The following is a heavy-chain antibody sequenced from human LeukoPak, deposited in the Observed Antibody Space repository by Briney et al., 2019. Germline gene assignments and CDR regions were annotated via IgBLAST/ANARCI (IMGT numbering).Heavy chain of an antibody. CDR3: ARGTGTYFDY. J-gene: IGHJ4*02. Sequence: GGSLRLFCAASGFTFSDYYMSWIRQAPGKGLEWVSYISSRSSNTNYADSVKGRFTISRDNAKNSLYLQMNSLRAGDTAVYYCARGTGTYFDYWGQGTPVIVSS. CDR2: ISSRSSNT. CDR1: GFTFSDYY. D-gene: IGHD3/OR15-3a*01. V-gene: IGHV3-11*06.